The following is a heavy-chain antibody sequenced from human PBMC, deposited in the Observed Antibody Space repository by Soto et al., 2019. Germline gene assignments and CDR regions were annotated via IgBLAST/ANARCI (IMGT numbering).Heavy chain of an antibody. J-gene: IGHJ6*03. CDR2: INPSGGST. V-gene: IGHV1-46*03. CDR1: GYTFTSYY. Sequence: ASVKVSCKASGYTFTSYYMHWVRQAPGQGLEWMGIINPSGGSTSYAQKFQGRVTMTRDTSTSTVYMELSSLRSEDTAVYYCARAYGESKYYYYYMDVWGKGTTVTVS. D-gene: IGHD4-17*01. CDR3: ARAYGESKYYYYYMDV.